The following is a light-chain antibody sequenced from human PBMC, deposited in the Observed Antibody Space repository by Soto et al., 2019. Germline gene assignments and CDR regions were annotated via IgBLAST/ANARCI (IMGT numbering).Light chain of an antibody. CDR1: SGDVGGYNY. CDR2: DVS. CDR3: SSYTSSSTLPVV. V-gene: IGLV2-14*01. J-gene: IGLJ2*01. Sequence: QSALTQPASVSGSPGQSITISCTGTSGDVGGYNYVSWYQQHPGKAPKLMIYDVSNRPSGVANRFSGSKSGNTASLTISGLQAEDEADYYCSSYTSSSTLPVVFGGGTKLTVL.